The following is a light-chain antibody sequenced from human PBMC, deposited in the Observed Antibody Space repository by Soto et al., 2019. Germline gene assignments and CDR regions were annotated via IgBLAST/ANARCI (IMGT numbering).Light chain of an antibody. V-gene: IGLV2-8*01. CDR2: DVT. CDR3: SSYAGNSNYV. CDR1: SSDVGAYKF. J-gene: IGLJ1*01. Sequence: QSALTQPASASGSPGQSVTISCTGTSSDVGAYKFVSWYQQNPVKAPKLIIYDVTKRPTGVPDRFSGSKSGNTASLNVSGLQAEDEADYYCSSYAGNSNYVFGSGTKVTVL.